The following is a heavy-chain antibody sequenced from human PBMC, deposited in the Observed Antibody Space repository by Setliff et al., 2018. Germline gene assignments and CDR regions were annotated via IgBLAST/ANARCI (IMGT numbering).Heavy chain of an antibody. CDR2: IHHRGST. V-gene: IGHV4-38-2*01. CDR3: ARGKGTWVLLRWFDP. D-gene: IGHD3-10*01. Sequence: SETLSLTCAVSGYSISSGYYWGWIRQPPGKGLEWIGSIHHRGSTYYNPSLKSRVTISVDTSKNQFSLKLSSVTAADTAVYYCARGKGTWVLLRWFDPWGQGTLVTVSS. CDR1: GYSISSGYY. J-gene: IGHJ5*02.